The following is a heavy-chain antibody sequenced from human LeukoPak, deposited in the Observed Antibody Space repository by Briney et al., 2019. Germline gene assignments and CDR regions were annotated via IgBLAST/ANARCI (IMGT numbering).Heavy chain of an antibody. CDR1: GYTFTDYY. CDR3: ARRGSSSFDYYYYYMDV. D-gene: IGHD6-6*01. CDR2: INPNSGGT. V-gene: IGHV1-2*02. J-gene: IGHJ6*03. Sequence: GASVKVSCKASGYTFTDYYMHWVRQAPGQGLEWMGWINPNSGGTNYAQKFQGSVTMTRDTSISTAYMELSRLRSDDTAVYYCARRGSSSFDYYYYYMDVWGKGTTVTVSS.